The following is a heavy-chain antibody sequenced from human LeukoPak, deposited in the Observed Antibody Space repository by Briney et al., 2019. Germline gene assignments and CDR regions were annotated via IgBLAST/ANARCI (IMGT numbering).Heavy chain of an antibody. CDR2: TYYRSKWYI. J-gene: IGHJ5*02. V-gene: IGHV6-1*01. D-gene: IGHD3-10*01. Sequence: SQTLSLTCAISGDSVSSYSAGWNWIRQSPSRGLGWLGRTYYRSKWYIDYAVSVKSRISINPDTSKNQFSLQLDSVTLEDTAVYYCTGGGLVRGGTHWFDPWGQGILVTVSS. CDR3: TGGGLVRGGTHWFDP. CDR1: GDSVSSYSAG.